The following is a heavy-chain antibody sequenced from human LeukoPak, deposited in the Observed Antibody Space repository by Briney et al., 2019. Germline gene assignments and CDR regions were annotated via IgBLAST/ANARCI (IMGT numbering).Heavy chain of an antibody. V-gene: IGHV6-1*01. J-gene: IGHJ5*02. CDR3: ARDAEYSSSSNGWFDP. D-gene: IGHD6-6*01. CDR1: GDSVSSNSAA. CDR2: TYYRSKWYN. Sequence: SQTLSLTCAISGDSVSSNSAAWNWIRQSPSRGLEWLGRTYYRSKWYNDYAVSVKSRITINPDTSKNQFSLQLNSVTPEDTAVYYCARDAEYSSSSNGWFDPWGQGTLVTVSS.